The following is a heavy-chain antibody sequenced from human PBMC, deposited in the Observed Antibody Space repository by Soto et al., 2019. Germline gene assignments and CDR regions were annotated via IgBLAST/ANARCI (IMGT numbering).Heavy chain of an antibody. CDR1: GGSINSGGYY. CDR3: ARTAWHYFDY. CDR2: IYYSGST. D-gene: IGHD2-21*02. Sequence: QVQLQESGPGLVKPSQTLSLTCTVSGGSINSGGYYWSWIRQHPGKGLEWIGYIYYSGSTYYNPSLKSRITISGDTSKNQFSLKLSAVTAADTAVYYCARTAWHYFDYWGQGTLATVSS. V-gene: IGHV4-31*03. J-gene: IGHJ4*02.